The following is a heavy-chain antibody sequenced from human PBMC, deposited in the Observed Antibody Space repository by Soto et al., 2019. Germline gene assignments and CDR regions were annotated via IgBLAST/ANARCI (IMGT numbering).Heavy chain of an antibody. J-gene: IGHJ6*02. CDR1: GGTFSSYA. Sequence: QVQLVQSGAEVKKPGSSVKVSCKASGGTFSSYAISWVRQAPGQGLEWMGGIIPIGATANYAQKFQGRVTITADESTRTAYMELGSLRSEDKAVYYCTRDLLGFGYTYADVWGQWTTVTVSS. CDR2: IIPIGATA. D-gene: IGHD3-10*01. CDR3: TRDLLGFGYTYADV. V-gene: IGHV1-69*12.